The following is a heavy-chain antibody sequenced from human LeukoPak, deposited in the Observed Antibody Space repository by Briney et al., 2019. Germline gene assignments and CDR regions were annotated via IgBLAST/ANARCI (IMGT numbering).Heavy chain of an antibody. CDR2: IYYSGST. CDR3: ARESVGAPSGAFDI. J-gene: IGHJ3*02. V-gene: IGHV4-39*07. Sequence: PSETLSLTCTVSGGSISSSSYYWGWIRQPPGKGLEWIGSIYYSGSTNYNPSLKSRVTISVDTSKNQFSLKLSSVTAADTAVYYCARESVGAPSGAFDIWGQGTMVTVSS. D-gene: IGHD1-26*01. CDR1: GGSISSSSYY.